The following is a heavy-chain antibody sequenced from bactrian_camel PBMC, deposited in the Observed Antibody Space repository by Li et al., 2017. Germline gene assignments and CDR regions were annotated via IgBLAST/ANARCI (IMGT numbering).Heavy chain of an antibody. CDR3: AADRDDLGAYSDYEPCTDFHY. CDR2: ISSGASSA. CDR1: GHSGYC. D-gene: IGHD4*01. J-gene: IGHJ6*01. Sequence: HVQLVESGGGLVQPGGSLRLSCRVSGHSGYCVGWFRQSPGNKREEVATISSGASSAEYADSVKGRFTISYDVAENTVYLQMNALKPEVTALYYCAADRDDLGAYSDYEPCTDFHYWGQGTQGTV. V-gene: IGHV3S53*01.